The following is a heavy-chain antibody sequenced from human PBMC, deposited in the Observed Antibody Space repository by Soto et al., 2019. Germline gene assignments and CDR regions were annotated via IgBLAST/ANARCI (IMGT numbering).Heavy chain of an antibody. CDR2: INAGNGNT. V-gene: IGHV1-3*05. CDR1: GYTFTSYA. D-gene: IGHD6-19*01. Sequence: QVQLVQSGAEEKKPGASVKVSCKASGYTFTSYAMHWVRQAPGQRLEWMGWINAGNGNTKYSQKFQGRVTITRDTSASTAYMELSSLRSEDMAVYYCARGLVRVGFDPWGQGTLVTVSS. J-gene: IGHJ5*02. CDR3: ARGLVRVGFDP.